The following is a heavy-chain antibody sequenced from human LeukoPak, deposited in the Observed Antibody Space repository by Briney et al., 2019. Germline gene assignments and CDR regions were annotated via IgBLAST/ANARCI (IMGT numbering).Heavy chain of an antibody. CDR1: GFTFSNYA. CDR2: ISGRDGST. D-gene: IGHD2-2*01. J-gene: IGHJ1*01. CDR3: AKEPNSFTSGWYFQD. Sequence: GGSLRLSCAASGFTFSNYAMSWVRQAPGKGLEWVSTISGRDGSTHYADSVKGRFTISRDNSKDTLDLEMFGLRTEDTAVYYCAKEPNSFTSGWYFQDWGQGALVIVSS. V-gene: IGHV3-23*01.